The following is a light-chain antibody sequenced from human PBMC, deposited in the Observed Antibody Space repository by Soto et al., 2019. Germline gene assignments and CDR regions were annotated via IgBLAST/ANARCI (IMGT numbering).Light chain of an antibody. CDR1: YSLLYSSNNKNY. Sequence: DIVMTQSPDSLAVSLGKTATINCKSSYSLLYSSNNKNYLAWYQQKPGQPPKLLFYWASTRESGVPDRFSASGSGTDFTLTISSLQAEDVAVYYCQQYYSIPRTFGQGTKV. CDR2: WAS. CDR3: QQYYSIPRT. J-gene: IGKJ1*01. V-gene: IGKV4-1*01.